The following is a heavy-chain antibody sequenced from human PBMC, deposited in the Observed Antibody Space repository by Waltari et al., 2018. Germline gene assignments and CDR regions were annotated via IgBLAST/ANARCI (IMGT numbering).Heavy chain of an antibody. J-gene: IGHJ4*02. D-gene: IGHD5-18*01. V-gene: IGHV4-39*07. CDR3: ARDGGFSYSYY. CDR2: IYGNRASS. Sequence: QVQLQESGPGLVKPSETLSLTCAVSGGSISDSYYWSWIRQPPGKGLEWIGNIYGNRASSYYNPSLKSRVTISKDTSKNQFFLKVNAVTAADTAVYFCARDGGFSYSYYWGQGVLVTVSS. CDR1: GGSISDSYY.